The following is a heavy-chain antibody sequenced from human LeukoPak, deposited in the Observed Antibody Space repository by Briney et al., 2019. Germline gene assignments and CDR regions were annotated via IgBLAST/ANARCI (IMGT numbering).Heavy chain of an antibody. J-gene: IGHJ4*02. CDR3: AKWDYYGDYVYLAD. CDR2: ISYDGSNK. Sequence: GGSLRLSCAASGSTFSSYGMHWVRQAPGKGLEWVAVISYDGSNKYYADSVKGRFIISRDNSKNTLYLQMSSLRAEDTAVYYCAKWDYYGDYVYLADWGQGTLVTVSS. V-gene: IGHV3-30*18. D-gene: IGHD4-17*01. CDR1: GSTFSSYG.